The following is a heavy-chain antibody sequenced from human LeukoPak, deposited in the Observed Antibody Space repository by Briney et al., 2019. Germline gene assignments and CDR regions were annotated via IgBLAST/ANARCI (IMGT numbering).Heavy chain of an antibody. J-gene: IGHJ3*02. CDR3: ARDNYDILTGYRPDHAFDI. CDR1: GGSISSYY. D-gene: IGHD3-9*01. V-gene: IGHV4-59*12. Sequence: ASETLSLTCTVSGGSISSYYWSWIRQPPGKGLEWIGYIYYSGSTNYNPSLKSRVTISVDTSKNQFSLKLSSVTAADTAVYYCARDNYDILTGYRPDHAFDIWGQGTMVTVSS. CDR2: IYYSGST.